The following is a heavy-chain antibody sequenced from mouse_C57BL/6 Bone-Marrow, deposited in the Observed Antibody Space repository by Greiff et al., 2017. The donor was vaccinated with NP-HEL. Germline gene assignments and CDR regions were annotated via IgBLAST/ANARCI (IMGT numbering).Heavy chain of an antibody. CDR3: GQDYFDY. J-gene: IGHJ2*01. CDR1: GYTFTSYW. V-gene: IGHV1-50*01. Sequence: QVQLQQPGAELVKPGASVKLSCKASGYTFTSYWMQWVKQRPGQGLEWIGEIDPSDSYTNYNQKFKGKATLTVDTSSSTAYMQLSSLTSEDSAVYYCGQDYFDYWGQGTTLTVSS. D-gene: IGHD3-2*01. CDR2: IDPSDSYT.